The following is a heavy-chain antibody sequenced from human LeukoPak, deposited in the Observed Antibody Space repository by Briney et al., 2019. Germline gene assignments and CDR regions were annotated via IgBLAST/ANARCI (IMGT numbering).Heavy chain of an antibody. Sequence: QASETLSLTCTVSGGSIRSYYWSWIRQPPGKGLEWIGYIYYSGSTNYNPSLKSRVTISVDTSRNQFSLRLSSVTAADTAVYYCARPYSSGWYGVFHIWGQGTMVTVSS. D-gene: IGHD6-19*01. CDR2: IYYSGST. CDR1: GGSIRSYY. V-gene: IGHV4-59*08. CDR3: ARPYSSGWYGVFHI. J-gene: IGHJ3*02.